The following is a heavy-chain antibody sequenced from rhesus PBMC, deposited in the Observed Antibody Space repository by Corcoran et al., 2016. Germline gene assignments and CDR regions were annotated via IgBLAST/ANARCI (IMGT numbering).Heavy chain of an antibody. D-gene: IGHD2-21*01. Sequence: QLQLQESGPGLVKPSETLSLACAVSGGSFSNNYWVWIRQPPGKGLEWIGRIRGSGGIIDYNPSHKSRVTISTGTSKNRFSLKLTSVTAADTAVYFCARGCAGSGCPLVHIDFWGQGFLVTVSS. CDR3: ARGCAGSGCPLVHIDF. V-gene: IGHV4-173*01. CDR1: GGSFSNNY. J-gene: IGHJ4*01. CDR2: IRGSGGII.